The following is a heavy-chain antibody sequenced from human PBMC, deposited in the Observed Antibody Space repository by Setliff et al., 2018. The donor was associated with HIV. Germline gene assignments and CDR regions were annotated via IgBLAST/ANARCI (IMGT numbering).Heavy chain of an antibody. J-gene: IGHJ6*02. CDR3: ARHSYYASGSYSYYDGMDV. Sequence: PSETLSLTCPVSGDSTSSYYWSWIRQPPGKGLEWIGYIYTTGSTNYNPSLKSRVTISLDTSKNRFSLKLSSVTAADTAVYYCARHSYYASGSYSYYDGMDVWGQGTTVTVSS. V-gene: IGHV4-4*09. CDR2: IYTTGST. D-gene: IGHD3-10*01. CDR1: GDSTSSYY.